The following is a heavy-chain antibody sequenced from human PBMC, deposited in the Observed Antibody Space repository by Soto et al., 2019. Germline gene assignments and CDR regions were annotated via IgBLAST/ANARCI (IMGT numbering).Heavy chain of an antibody. CDR2: ISGSGGST. Sequence: GGSLRLSCAASGFTFSSYAMSWVRQAPGKGLEWVSAISGSGGSTYYADCVKGRFTISRDNSKNTLYLQMNSLRAEDTAVYYCAKDLGLTGTDYVGFDYWGQGTLVTVSS. V-gene: IGHV3-23*01. CDR3: AKDLGLTGTDYVGFDY. D-gene: IGHD1-7*01. CDR1: GFTFSSYA. J-gene: IGHJ4*02.